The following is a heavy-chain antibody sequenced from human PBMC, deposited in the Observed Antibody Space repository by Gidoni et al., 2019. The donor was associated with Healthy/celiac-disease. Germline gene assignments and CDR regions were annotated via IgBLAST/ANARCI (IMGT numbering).Heavy chain of an antibody. CDR3: ARDGEQQLD. D-gene: IGHD6-13*01. Sequence: QVQQQEWGAGVLNPSENRSLTCAVYGGSFSGYYWSWIRQPPGKGLEWIGEINHGGSTNYNPSLKSRVTISVDTSKTQFSLKLSSVTAADTAVYYCARDGEQQLDWGQGTLVTVSS. CDR2: INHGGST. CDR1: GGSFSGYY. J-gene: IGHJ4*02. V-gene: IGHV4-34*01.